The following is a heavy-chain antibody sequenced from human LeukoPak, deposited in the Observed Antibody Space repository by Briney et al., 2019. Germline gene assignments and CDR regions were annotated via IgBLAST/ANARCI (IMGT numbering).Heavy chain of an antibody. CDR2: IYTSGST. CDR1: GGSISSYY. Sequence: SETLSLTCTVSGGSISSYYWSWIRQPAGKGLEWIGRIYTSGSTNYNPSLKSRVTMSVDTSKNQFSLKLSSVTAADTAVYYCARRSNPNSGWTQWDFDYWGQGTLVTVSS. J-gene: IGHJ4*02. V-gene: IGHV4-4*07. CDR3: ARRSNPNSGWTQWDFDY. D-gene: IGHD6-19*01.